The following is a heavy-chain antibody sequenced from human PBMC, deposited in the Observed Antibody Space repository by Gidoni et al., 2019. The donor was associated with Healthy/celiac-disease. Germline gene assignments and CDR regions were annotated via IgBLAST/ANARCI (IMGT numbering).Heavy chain of an antibody. J-gene: IGHJ4*02. D-gene: IGHD3-22*01. CDR2: ISGSGGST. CDR3: AKETMIVVVLDY. CDR1: GFTFSSYA. Sequence: EVQLLESGGGLVQPGGSLSLSCAASGFTFSSYAMSWVRQAPGKGLEWVSVISGSGGSTYYADSVKGRFTISRDNSKNTLYLQMNSLRAEDTAVYYCAKETMIVVVLDYWGQGTLVTVSS. V-gene: IGHV3-23*01.